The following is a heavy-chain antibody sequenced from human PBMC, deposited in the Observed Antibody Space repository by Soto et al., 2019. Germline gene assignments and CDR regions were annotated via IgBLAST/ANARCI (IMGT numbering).Heavy chain of an antibody. J-gene: IGHJ3*02. CDR2: ISGSGGST. D-gene: IGHD6-13*01. CDR3: AKDRKVAAAAGSIAFDI. V-gene: IGHV3-23*01. CDR1: GFTFSSYA. Sequence: GGSLRLSCAASGFTFSSYAMSWVRQAPGKGLEWVSAISGSGGSTYYADSVKGRFTISRDNSKNTLYLQMNSLRAEDTAVYYCAKDRKVAAAAGSIAFDIWGQGTMVTVSS.